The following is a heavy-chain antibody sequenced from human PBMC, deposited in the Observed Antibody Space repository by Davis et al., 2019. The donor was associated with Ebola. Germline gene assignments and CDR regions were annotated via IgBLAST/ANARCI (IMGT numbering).Heavy chain of an antibody. D-gene: IGHD3-3*01. V-gene: IGHV4-34*01. Sequence: PSETLSLTCGVHGESFSGYDWHWIRQSPGKGLEWIGEINHIGTTNYNPSLESRVTISIDTSKNQLSLRLRSLTAADTAVYYCARGAGRITIYGEGHRYYYGMDVWGQGTTVTVSS. CDR2: INHIGTT. CDR3: ARGAGRITIYGEGHRYYYGMDV. J-gene: IGHJ6*02. CDR1: GESFSGYD.